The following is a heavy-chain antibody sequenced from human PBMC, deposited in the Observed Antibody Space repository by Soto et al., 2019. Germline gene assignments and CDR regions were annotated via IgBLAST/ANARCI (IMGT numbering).Heavy chain of an antibody. CDR3: ARGYNWNYFGY. D-gene: IGHD1-20*01. CDR1: GYTFASYA. J-gene: IGHJ4*02. Sequence: QVQLVQSGAEVKKPGASVKVSCKASGYTFASYAMHWVRQAPGQRLEWMGWINAGNGNTKYSQKFQGRVTITRDTSASTAYMELSSLRSEDTAVYYCARGYNWNYFGYWGQGTLVTVSS. CDR2: INAGNGNT. V-gene: IGHV1-3*01.